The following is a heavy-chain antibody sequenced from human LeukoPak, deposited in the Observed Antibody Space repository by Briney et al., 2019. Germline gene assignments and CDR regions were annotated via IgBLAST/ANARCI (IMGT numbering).Heavy chain of an antibody. CDR1: GFTFTSYG. CDR3: AKGPIQLWIDY. V-gene: IGHV3-23*01. CDR2: ISGSGGST. J-gene: IGHJ4*02. Sequence: GGSLRLSCAASGFTFTSYGMSWVRQAPGKGLEWVSAISGSGGSTYYADSVKGRFTISRDSSKNTLYLQMNSLRAEDTAVYYCAKGPIQLWIDYWGQGTLVTVSS. D-gene: IGHD5-18*01.